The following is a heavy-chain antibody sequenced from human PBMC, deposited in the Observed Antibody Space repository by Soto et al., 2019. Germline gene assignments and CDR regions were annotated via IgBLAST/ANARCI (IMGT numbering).Heavy chain of an antibody. V-gene: IGHV1-69*13. D-gene: IGHD3-3*01. CDR2: IIPIFGTA. CDR3: ASAITIFGVVSYYYGMDV. J-gene: IGHJ6*02. CDR1: GYTFTSYG. Sequence: SVKVSCKASGYTFTSYGISWVRQAPGQGLEWMGGIIPIFGTANYAQKFQGRVTITADESTSTAYMELSSLRSEDTAVYYCASAITIFGVVSYYYGMDVWGQGTTVTVSS.